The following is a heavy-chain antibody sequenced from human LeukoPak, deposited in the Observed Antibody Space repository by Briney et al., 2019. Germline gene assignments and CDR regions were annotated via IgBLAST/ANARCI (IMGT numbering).Heavy chain of an antibody. CDR2: IRNDGSGQ. CDR1: GFTFRSYG. CDR3: ARQMTGYWDYFDY. D-gene: IGHD3-9*01. V-gene: IGHV3-30*02. J-gene: IGHJ4*02. Sequence: QTGGSLRLSCAASGFTFRSYGMHWVRQAPGKGLEWVAFIRNDGSGQYYADSVTGRFTISRDNSKNALYLQMNSLRAEDTAVYYCARQMTGYWDYFDYWGQGTLVTVSS.